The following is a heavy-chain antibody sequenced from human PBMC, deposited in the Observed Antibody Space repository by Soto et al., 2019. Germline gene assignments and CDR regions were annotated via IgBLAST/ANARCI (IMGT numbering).Heavy chain of an antibody. CDR2: IIPIFGTA. D-gene: IGHD3-16*02. CDR3: ARASLMITFGGVIVNSPNAFDI. J-gene: IGHJ3*02. CDR1: GGTFSSYA. Sequence: SVKVSCKASGGTFSSYAISWVRQAPGQGLEWMGGIIPIFGTANYAQKFQGRVTITADESTSTAYMELSSLRSEDTAVYYCARASLMITFGGVIVNSPNAFDIWGQGTMVTVSS. V-gene: IGHV1-69*13.